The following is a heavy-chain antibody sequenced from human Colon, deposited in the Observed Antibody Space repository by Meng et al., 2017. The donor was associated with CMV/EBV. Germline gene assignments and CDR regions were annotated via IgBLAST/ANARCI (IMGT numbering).Heavy chain of an antibody. J-gene: IGHJ4*02. Sequence: GESLKISCAASGFTFSSYAMHWVRQAPGKGLEWVSVVSSDGSKKYYADSVRERITISRDTSKNPMYLQMNSLRGEDTALYYCARSVRGQSANDPKPIDSWGQGTPVTVSS. D-gene: IGHD5-12*01. V-gene: IGHV3-30*04. CDR1: GFTFSSYA. CDR2: VSSDGSKK. CDR3: ARSVRGQSANDPKPIDS.